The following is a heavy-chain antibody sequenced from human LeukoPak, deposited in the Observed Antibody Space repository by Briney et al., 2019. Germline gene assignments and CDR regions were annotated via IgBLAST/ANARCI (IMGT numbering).Heavy chain of an antibody. Sequence: SETLSLTCTVSGGSITSHFWSWIRQPPGKGLEWIGYIHYTGSTNYNPSLKSRVTISVDTSKDQFSLKLSSVTAADTAVYYCARDGYSGSSLFDYWGQGTLVTVSS. D-gene: IGHD1-26*01. CDR3: ARDGYSGSSLFDY. J-gene: IGHJ4*02. CDR2: IHYTGST. CDR1: GGSITSHF. V-gene: IGHV4-59*11.